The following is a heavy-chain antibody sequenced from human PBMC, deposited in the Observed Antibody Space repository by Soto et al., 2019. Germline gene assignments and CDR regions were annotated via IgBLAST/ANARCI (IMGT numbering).Heavy chain of an antibody. CDR1: GFTFSSYG. Sequence: QPGGSLRLSCAASGFTFSSYGMHWVRQAPGKGLEWVAVISYDGSNKYYADSVKGRFTISRDNSKNTLYLQMNSLRAEDTAVYYCAKDIVLMVYATQYGMDVWGQGTTVTVSS. CDR2: ISYDGSNK. CDR3: AKDIVLMVYATQYGMDV. V-gene: IGHV3-30*18. D-gene: IGHD2-8*01. J-gene: IGHJ6*02.